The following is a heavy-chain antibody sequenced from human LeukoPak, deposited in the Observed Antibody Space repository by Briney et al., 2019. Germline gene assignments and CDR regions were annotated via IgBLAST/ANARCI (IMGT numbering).Heavy chain of an antibody. Sequence: VGSLRLSCAASGFTFSSYAMSWVRQAPGKGLEWVSAISGSGGSTYYADSVKGRFTISRDNSKNTLYLQMNSLRAEDTAVYYCAKDRSQTTVTTTLDYWGQGTLVTVSS. CDR3: AKDRSQTTVTTTLDY. D-gene: IGHD4-17*01. CDR1: GFTFSSYA. J-gene: IGHJ4*02. CDR2: ISGSGGST. V-gene: IGHV3-23*01.